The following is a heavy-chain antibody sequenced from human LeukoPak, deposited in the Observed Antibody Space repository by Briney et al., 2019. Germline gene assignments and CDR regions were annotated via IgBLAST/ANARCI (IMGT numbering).Heavy chain of an antibody. Sequence: SETLSLTCTVSGGSISRYYWIWIRQPPGKGLECIGYIYYSGSTNYNPSLKSRVTISVDTSKNQFSLKLSSVTAANTAVYYCARGRYSSYYGMDVWGQGTTVTVSS. CDR1: GGSISRYY. CDR2: IYYSGST. CDR3: ARGRYSSYYGMDV. J-gene: IGHJ6*02. D-gene: IGHD1-14*01. V-gene: IGHV4-59*01.